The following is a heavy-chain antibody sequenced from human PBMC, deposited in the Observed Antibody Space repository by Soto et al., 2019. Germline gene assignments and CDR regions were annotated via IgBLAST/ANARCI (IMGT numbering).Heavy chain of an antibody. V-gene: IGHV1-24*01. Sequence: ASVKVSCKVSGYTLTELSMHWVRQAPGKGLEWMGGFDPEDGETIYAQKFQGRATMTEDTSTDTAYMELSSLRSEDTAVYYCATLGAAAGTEGTFYYWGQGTLVTVSS. J-gene: IGHJ4*02. CDR3: ATLGAAAGTEGTFYY. CDR1: GYTLTELS. D-gene: IGHD6-13*01. CDR2: FDPEDGET.